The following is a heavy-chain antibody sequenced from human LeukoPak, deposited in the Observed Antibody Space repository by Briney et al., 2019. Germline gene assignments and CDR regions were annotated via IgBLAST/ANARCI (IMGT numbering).Heavy chain of an antibody. V-gene: IGHV4-59*11. Sequence: SETLSLTCTVSGGSINNHYWGWIRQPPGKGLEWIGCIYYSGSTKYNPSLKSRVTMSLDTPKNQFSLKLSSVTAADTAVYYCARSGHYYYYGMDVWGQGTTVTVSS. D-gene: IGHD1-14*01. CDR1: GGSINNHY. J-gene: IGHJ6*02. CDR3: ARSGHYYYYGMDV. CDR2: IYYSGST.